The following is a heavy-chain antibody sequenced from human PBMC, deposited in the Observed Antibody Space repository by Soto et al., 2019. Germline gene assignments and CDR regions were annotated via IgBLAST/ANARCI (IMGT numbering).Heavy chain of an antibody. J-gene: IGHJ4*02. CDR1: GFVFSDYG. CDR2: ICCSSSYK. D-gene: IGHD3-22*01. CDR3: ASYERDHYYDSSGYHTFDY. V-gene: IGHV3-21*01. Sequence: PGGSLRLSCGASGFVFSDYGMHWVRQAPGEGLEWVSLICCSSSYKYYADSVKGRFTISRDNAKNSLYLQMNSLRAEDTAVYFCASYERDHYYDSSGYHTFDYWGQGTLVTVSS.